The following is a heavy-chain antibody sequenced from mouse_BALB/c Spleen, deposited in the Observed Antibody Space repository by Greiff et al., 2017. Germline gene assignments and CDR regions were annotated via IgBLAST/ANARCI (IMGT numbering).Heavy chain of an antibody. CDR3: ARVITTATGDYFDY. CDR1: GFTFSSYA. D-gene: IGHD1-2*01. V-gene: IGHV5-9-4*01. CDR2: ISSGGSYT. Sequence: EVKVVESGGGLVKPGGSLKLSCAASGFTFSSYAMSWVRQSPEKRLEWVAEISSGGSYTYYPDTVTGRFTISRDNAKNTLYLEMSSLRSEDTAIYYCARVITTATGDYFDYWGQGTTLTVSS. J-gene: IGHJ2*01.